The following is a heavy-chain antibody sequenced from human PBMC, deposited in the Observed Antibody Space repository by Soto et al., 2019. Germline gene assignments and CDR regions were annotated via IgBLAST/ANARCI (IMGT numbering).Heavy chain of an antibody. V-gene: IGHV4-30-2*01. CDR3: ARGPPHHY. CDR2: IYHSGNT. Sequence: QLQLQESGSGLVKPSQTLSLTCAVSGGSISSGGYSWSWIRQPPGKGLEWIGYIYHSGNTYYNPSLKSRVTISVDWSKNQFSLPLSSVTAAYTAVYYCARGPPHHYWGQGTLVTVSS. J-gene: IGHJ4*02. CDR1: GGSISSGGYS.